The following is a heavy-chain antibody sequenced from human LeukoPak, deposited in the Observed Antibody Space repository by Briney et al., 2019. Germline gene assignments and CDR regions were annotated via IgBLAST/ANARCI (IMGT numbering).Heavy chain of an antibody. V-gene: IGHV3-30-3*01. D-gene: IGHD2-2*01. CDR2: ISYDGSNK. CDR3: ARGRTYDAFDI. J-gene: IGHJ3*02. CDR1: GLTFSSYA. Sequence: GGSLRLSCAASGLTFSSYAMHWVRQAPGKGLEWVAVISYDGSNKYYADSVKGRFTISRDNSKNTLYLQMNSLRAEDTAVYYCARGRTYDAFDIWGQGTMVTVSS.